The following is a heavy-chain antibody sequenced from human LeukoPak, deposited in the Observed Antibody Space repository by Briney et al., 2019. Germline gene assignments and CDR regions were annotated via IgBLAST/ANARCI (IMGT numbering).Heavy chain of an antibody. CDR3: AKEVLRYFDWLSQGLDY. J-gene: IGHJ4*02. V-gene: IGHV3-23*01. D-gene: IGHD3-9*01. CDR2: ISGSGGST. Sequence: QPGGSLRLSCAASGFTFGSYAMSWVRRAPGKGLEWVSAISGSGGSTYYADSVKGRFTISRDNSKNTLYLQMNGLRAEDTAVYYCAKEVLRYFDWLSQGLDYWGQGTLVTVSS. CDR1: GFTFGSYA.